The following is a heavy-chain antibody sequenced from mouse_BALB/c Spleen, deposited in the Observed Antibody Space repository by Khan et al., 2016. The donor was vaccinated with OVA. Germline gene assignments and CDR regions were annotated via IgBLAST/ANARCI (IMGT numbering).Heavy chain of an antibody. CDR3: ARGGYGGFAY. CDR1: GYTFTSYD. CDR2: IFPGDGST. J-gene: IGHJ3*01. Sequence: VQLQESGAELVKPGTSVKLSCKASGYTFTSYDINWVRQRPEQGLDWIGWIFPGDGSTKYNEKFKGKATLTTDKSSSTAYMQLSRLTSEDSAVYFGARGGYGGFAYWGQGTLVTVSA. D-gene: IGHD2-14*01. V-gene: IGHV1-85*01.